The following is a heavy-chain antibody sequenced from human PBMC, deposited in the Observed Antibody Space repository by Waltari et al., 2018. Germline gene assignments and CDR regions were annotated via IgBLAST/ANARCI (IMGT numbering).Heavy chain of an antibody. Sequence: EVQVVESGGGLVHPGESLRLHCAASGFTVSSNHMSWVRQAPGKGLVWVSLLYDAGSSYYPDSVRGRFTISRDNSKNTVHLQMNSLRVDDTATYYCARARDEKTAMVYFDHWGQGTLVSVSS. CDR1: GFTVSSNH. CDR3: ARARDEKTAMVYFDH. CDR2: LYDAGSS. J-gene: IGHJ4*02. V-gene: IGHV3-66*02. D-gene: IGHD3-10*01.